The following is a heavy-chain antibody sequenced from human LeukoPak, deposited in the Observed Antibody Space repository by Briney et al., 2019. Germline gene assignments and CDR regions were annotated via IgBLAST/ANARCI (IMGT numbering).Heavy chain of an antibody. V-gene: IGHV3-7*01. J-gene: IGHJ4*02. D-gene: IGHD6-13*01. CDR1: GFTFSSYW. CDR2: IKQDGSEK. Sequence: GGSLRLSCAASGFTFSSYWMSWVRQAPGKGLEWVANIKQDGSEKYYVDPVKGRFTISRDNAKNSLYLQMNSLRAEDTAVYYCARDSEGHSSSWYGVYWGQGTLVTVSS. CDR3: ARDSEGHSSSWYGVY.